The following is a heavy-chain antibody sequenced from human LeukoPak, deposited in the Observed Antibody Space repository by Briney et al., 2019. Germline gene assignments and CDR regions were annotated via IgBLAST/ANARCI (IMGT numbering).Heavy chain of an antibody. CDR2: MNPNSGNT. J-gene: IGHJ5*02. CDR3: ARGWRSSENWFDP. V-gene: IGHV1-8*01. CDR1: GGTFTSYD. Sequence: AASVKVSCKASGGTFTSYDINWVRQATGQGLEWMGWMNPNSGNTGYAQKFQGRVTMTRNTSISTAYMELSSLRSEDTAVYYCARGWRSSENWFDPWGQGTLVTVSS. D-gene: IGHD6-6*01.